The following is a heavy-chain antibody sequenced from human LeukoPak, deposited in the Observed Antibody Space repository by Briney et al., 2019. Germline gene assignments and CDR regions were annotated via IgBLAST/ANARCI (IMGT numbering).Heavy chain of an antibody. Sequence: GGSLRLSCAASGFTFSSYWMSWVRQAPGKGLEWVANIKKDGSERYYVDSVKGRFTISRDNAKTSLYLQMNSLRAEDTAVYYCARDLSGVTGYTYGRGIDYWGQGTLVTVSS. V-gene: IGHV3-7*01. CDR3: ARDLSGVTGYTYGRGIDY. CDR2: IKKDGSER. D-gene: IGHD5-18*01. J-gene: IGHJ4*02. CDR1: GFTFSSYW.